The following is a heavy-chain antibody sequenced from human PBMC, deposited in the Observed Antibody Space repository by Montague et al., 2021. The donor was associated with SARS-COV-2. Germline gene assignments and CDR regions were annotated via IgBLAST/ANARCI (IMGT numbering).Heavy chain of an antibody. CDR1: GGSISSSTYY. D-gene: IGHD3-22*01. Sequence: SETLSLTCTVSGGSISSSTYYWGWIRQPPGKGLEWGASNYYSGSTYFNPSLKSRVAISIDTSKNQFSLKLSSVTAAETAVCYCARRPYYYDSSGQFDHWGQGALVTVSS. J-gene: IGHJ5*02. CDR2: NYYSGST. CDR3: ARRPYYYDSSGQFDH. V-gene: IGHV4-39*07.